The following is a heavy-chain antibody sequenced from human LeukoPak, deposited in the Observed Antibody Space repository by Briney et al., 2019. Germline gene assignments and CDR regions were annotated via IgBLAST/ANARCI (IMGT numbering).Heavy chain of an antibody. V-gene: IGHV1-8*01. CDR2: MNPNSGNT. J-gene: IGHJ4*02. Sequence: ASVTVSCKASGYTFTSYDINWVRQAPGQGLEWMGWMNPNSGNTGYAQKFQGRVTMTRNTSISTAYMELSSLRSEDTAVYYCARRGMVAKTIDYWGQGTLVTVSS. CDR1: GYTFTSYD. D-gene: IGHD2-15*01. CDR3: ARRGMVAKTIDY.